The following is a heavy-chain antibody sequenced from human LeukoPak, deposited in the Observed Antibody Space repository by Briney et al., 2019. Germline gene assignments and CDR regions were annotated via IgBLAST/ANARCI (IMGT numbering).Heavy chain of an antibody. J-gene: IGHJ4*02. CDR2: IYHSGST. V-gene: IGHV4-39*07. Sequence: SETLSLTCTVSGGSISSSSYYWGWIRQPPGKGLEWIGEIYHSGSTNYNPSLKSRVTISVDKSKNQFSLKLSSVTAADTAVYYCATLGYCSGGSCYSNNWGQGTLVTVSS. D-gene: IGHD2-15*01. CDR3: ATLGYCSGGSCYSNN. CDR1: GGSISSSSYY.